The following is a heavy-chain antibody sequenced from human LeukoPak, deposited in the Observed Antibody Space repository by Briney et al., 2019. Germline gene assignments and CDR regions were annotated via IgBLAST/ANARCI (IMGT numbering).Heavy chain of an antibody. CDR1: GYTFTSYG. Sequence: ASVKVSCKASGYTFTSYGISWVRQAPGQGLEWMGWISAYNGNTNYAQKFQGRVTMTEDTSTDTAYMELSSLRSEDTAVYYCATVKVRGTDYYYYGMDVWGQGTTVTVSS. V-gene: IGHV1-18*01. CDR3: ATVKVRGTDYYYYGMDV. D-gene: IGHD3-10*01. J-gene: IGHJ6*02. CDR2: ISAYNGNT.